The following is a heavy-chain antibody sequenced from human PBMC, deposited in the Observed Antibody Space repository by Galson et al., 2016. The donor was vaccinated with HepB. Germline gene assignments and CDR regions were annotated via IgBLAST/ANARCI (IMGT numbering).Heavy chain of an antibody. J-gene: IGHJ6*02. Sequence: SVKVSCKASGGTFSNYAINWVRQAPGQGLEWMGGIVPIFGTGNYAQTFQGRVSITADDSTSTAYMELSSLGSEDTAVYYCARDRRSSSWASNYYYYGMEVWGQGTTVTVSS. D-gene: IGHD6-13*01. CDR2: IVPIFGTG. CDR1: GGTFSNYA. CDR3: ARDRRSSSWASNYYYYGMEV. V-gene: IGHV1-69*13.